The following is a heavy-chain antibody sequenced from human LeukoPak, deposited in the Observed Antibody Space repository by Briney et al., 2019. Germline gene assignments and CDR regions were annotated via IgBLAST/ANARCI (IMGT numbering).Heavy chain of an antibody. CDR1: GGSISSSSYY. V-gene: IGHV4-39*07. Sequence: TSETLSLTCTVSGGSISSSSYYWGWIRQPPGKGLEWIGSIYYSGSTYYNPSLKSRVTISVDTSKNQFSLKLSSVTAADTAVYYCARDSSGWKGVDFWGQGTLVTVSS. D-gene: IGHD6-19*01. CDR3: ARDSSGWKGVDF. CDR2: IYYSGST. J-gene: IGHJ4*02.